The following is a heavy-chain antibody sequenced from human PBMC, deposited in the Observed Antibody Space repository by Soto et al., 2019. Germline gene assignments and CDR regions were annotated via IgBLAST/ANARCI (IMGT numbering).Heavy chain of an antibody. J-gene: IGHJ4*02. CDR2: ISYDGSNK. CDR1: GSTFSSYA. V-gene: IGHV3-30-3*01. CDR3: ARGLQWPRVDY. D-gene: IGHD6-19*01. Sequence: LRLSCAASGSTFSSYAMHWVRQAPGKGLEWVAVISYDGSNKYYADSVKGRFTISRDNSKNTLYLQMNSLRAEDTAVYYCARGLQWPRVDYWGQETLVTVSS.